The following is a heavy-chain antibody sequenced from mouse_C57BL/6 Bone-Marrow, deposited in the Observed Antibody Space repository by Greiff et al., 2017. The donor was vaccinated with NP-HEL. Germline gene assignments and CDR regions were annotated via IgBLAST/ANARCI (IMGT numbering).Heavy chain of an antibody. CDR2: IDPSDSYT. D-gene: IGHD2-3*01. J-gene: IGHJ4*01. CDR3: ASGKLYDGYYRYARDY. CDR1: GYTFTSYW. V-gene: IGHV1-69*01. Sequence: QVQLQQPGAELVMPGASVKLSCKASGYTFTSYWMHWVKQRPGQGLEWIGEIDPSDSYTNYNQKFKGKSTLTVDKSSSTAYMQLSSLTSEDSAVYYWASGKLYDGYYRYARDYWGQGTSVTVSS.